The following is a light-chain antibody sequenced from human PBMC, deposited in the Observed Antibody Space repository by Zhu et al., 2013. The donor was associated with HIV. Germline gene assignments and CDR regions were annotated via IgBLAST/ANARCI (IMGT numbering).Light chain of an antibody. Sequence: EIVMTQSPGTLSVSPGERATLSCRASQTFSSNLAWFQQTPGQPPRLLIYAASTRATGIPARFSGSGSGTEFTLTISSLQSEDYAVYYCQQYNNWPYTFGQGTKLEIK. V-gene: IGKV3-15*01. CDR2: AAS. J-gene: IGKJ2*01. CDR1: QTFSSN. CDR3: QQYNNWPYT.